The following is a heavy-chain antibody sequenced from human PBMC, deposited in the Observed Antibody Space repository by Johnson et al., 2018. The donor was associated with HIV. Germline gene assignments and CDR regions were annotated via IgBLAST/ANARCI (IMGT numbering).Heavy chain of an antibody. J-gene: IGHJ3*02. Sequence: VQLVESGGGLVQPGGSLRLSCAASGFTFSSYGMHLVRQGPGKGLEWVAVIWYDGRNKYYADSVKGRFTISRDNAKNTLFLQMNGLRPEDTAVYYCAREGPSERAGFDIWGQGTMVTVSS. CDR3: AREGPSERAGFDI. CDR2: IWYDGRNK. V-gene: IGHV3-33*08. CDR1: GFTFSSYG.